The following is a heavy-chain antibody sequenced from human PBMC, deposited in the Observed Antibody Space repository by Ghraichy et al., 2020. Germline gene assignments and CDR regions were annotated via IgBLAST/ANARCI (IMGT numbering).Heavy chain of an antibody. J-gene: IGHJ4*02. Sequence: GALRLSCSASGFTFSDNEMNWVRQAPGKGLEWVAYIAASRDTIYYADSVRGRFTISRAKSSVFLQMDSLRAEDTATYYCARGTFDYSREDHGGAFDYWGQGTKVTVSS. CDR1: GFTFSDNE. CDR3: ARGTFDYSREDHGGAFDY. V-gene: IGHV3-48*03. CDR2: IAASRDTI. D-gene: IGHD6-13*01.